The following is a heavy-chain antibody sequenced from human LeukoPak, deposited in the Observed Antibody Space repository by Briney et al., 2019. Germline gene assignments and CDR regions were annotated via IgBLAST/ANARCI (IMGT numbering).Heavy chain of an antibody. CDR3: ARDQVPAAGSHFDY. CDR2: ISYDGSNK. CDR1: GFTFSNFA. V-gene: IGHV3-30-3*01. D-gene: IGHD6-13*01. J-gene: IGHJ4*02. Sequence: GGSLRLSCAASGFTFSNFAMSWVRQAPGKGLEWVAVISYDGSNKYYADSVKGRFTISRDNSKNTLYLQMNSLRAEDTAVYYCARDQVPAAGSHFDYWGQGTLVTVSS.